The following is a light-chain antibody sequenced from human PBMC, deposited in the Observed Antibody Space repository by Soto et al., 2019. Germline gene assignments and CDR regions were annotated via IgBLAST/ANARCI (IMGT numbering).Light chain of an antibody. J-gene: IGLJ3*02. CDR2: TNN. CDR1: SSNIGSNT. CDR3: ATCDDSLNGWV. V-gene: IGLV1-44*01. Sequence: QSVLTQPPSASGTPGQRVTISCSGISSNIGSNTVSWYQQLPGTAPKLLIYTNNQRPSGVPDRFSGSKSGTSASLAISGLQSQDEADYYCATCDDSLNGWVFGGGTKLTVL.